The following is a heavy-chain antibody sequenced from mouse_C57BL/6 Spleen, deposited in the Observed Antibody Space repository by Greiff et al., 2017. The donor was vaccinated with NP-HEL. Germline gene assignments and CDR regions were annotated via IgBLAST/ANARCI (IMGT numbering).Heavy chain of an antibody. D-gene: IGHD2-4*01. CDR2: IHPNSGST. CDR3: ARSADYDYVQAWFAY. J-gene: IGHJ3*01. CDR1: GYTFTSYW. Sequence: QVQLQQPGAELVKPGASVKLSCKASGYTFTSYWMHWVKQRPGQGLEWIGMIHPNSGSTNYNEKFKSKATLTVDKSSSTAYMQLSSLTSEDSAVYYCARSADYDYVQAWFAYWGQGTLVTVSA. V-gene: IGHV1-64*01.